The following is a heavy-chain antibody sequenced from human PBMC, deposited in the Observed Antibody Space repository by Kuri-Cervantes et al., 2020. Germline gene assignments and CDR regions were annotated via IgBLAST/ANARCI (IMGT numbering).Heavy chain of an antibody. D-gene: IGHD4-17*01. CDR3: ATELVDYGDYNWYLDL. J-gene: IGHJ2*01. CDR2: SNAGNGNT. Sequence: ASVKVSCKASGYTFTSYAMHWVRQAPGQRLEWMGWSNAGNGNTKYSQEFQGRVTITRDTSASTAYMELSRLRSDDTAVYYCATELVDYGDYNWYLDLWGRGTLVTVSS. CDR1: GYTFTSYA. V-gene: IGHV1-3*02.